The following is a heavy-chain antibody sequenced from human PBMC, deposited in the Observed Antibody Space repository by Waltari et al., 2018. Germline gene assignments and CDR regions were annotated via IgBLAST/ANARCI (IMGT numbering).Heavy chain of an antibody. Sequence: EVQLVESGGGLVQPGGSLRLSCAASGFTFSSYAMHWVRQAPGKGLEYVSAISSNGGSTYYANSVKGRFTISRDNSKKTLYLQMGSLRAEDMAVYYCARIAGDTAMALGAFDIWGQGTMVTVSS. CDR3: ARIAGDTAMALGAFDI. CDR1: GFTFSSYA. V-gene: IGHV3-64*01. D-gene: IGHD5-18*01. J-gene: IGHJ3*02. CDR2: ISSNGGST.